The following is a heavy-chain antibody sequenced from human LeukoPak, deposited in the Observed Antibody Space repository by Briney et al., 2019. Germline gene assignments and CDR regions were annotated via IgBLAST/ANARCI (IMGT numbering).Heavy chain of an antibody. V-gene: IGHV4-59*08. CDR3: ARGIADRYNWIDP. Sequence: SETLSLTCTVSGGSISSYYWTWIRQPPGKGLEWIGYISYSGSTNYNPSVKSRVTISVDTSKNQFSLKVSSVTAADTAVYYCARGIADRYNWIDPWGQGTLVTVSS. D-gene: IGHD6-13*01. CDR1: GGSISSYY. J-gene: IGHJ5*02. CDR2: ISYSGST.